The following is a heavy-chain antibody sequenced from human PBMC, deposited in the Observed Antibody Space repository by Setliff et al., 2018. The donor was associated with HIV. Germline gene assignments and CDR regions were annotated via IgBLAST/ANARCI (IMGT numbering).Heavy chain of an antibody. D-gene: IGHD3-10*01. J-gene: IGHJ6*03. CDR3: ASDSPAARFEELEDHYYYFMDV. V-gene: IGHV1-69*13. Sequence: SVKVSCKASGGPFTSAFNWVRQVPGQGLEWMGGIIPIFGTANYAQNFGGRVTITADQSTTTSYLQLNSLRFEDTAIYYCASDSPAARFEELEDHYYYFMDVWGKGTMVTVSS. CDR2: IIPIFGTA. CDR1: GGPFTSA.